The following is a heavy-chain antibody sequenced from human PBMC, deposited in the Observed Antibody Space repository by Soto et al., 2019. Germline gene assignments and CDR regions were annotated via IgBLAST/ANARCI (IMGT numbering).Heavy chain of an antibody. CDR3: ARDRLGYCSSTSCYRGGLSSYGMDV. D-gene: IGHD2-2*02. CDR2: INAGNGNT. Sequence: ASVKVSCKASGYTFTSYAMHWVRQAPGQRLEWMGWINAGNGNTKYSQKFQGRVTITRDTSASTAYMELSSLRSEDTAVYYCARDRLGYCSSTSCYRGGLSSYGMDVWGQGTTVTVS. V-gene: IGHV1-3*01. CDR1: GYTFTSYA. J-gene: IGHJ6*02.